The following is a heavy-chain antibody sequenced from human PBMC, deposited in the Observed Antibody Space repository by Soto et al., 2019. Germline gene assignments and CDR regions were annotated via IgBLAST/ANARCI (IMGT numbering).Heavy chain of an antibody. J-gene: IGHJ4*02. CDR2: ISGYNGNT. Sequence: QVQLVQSGAEVKKPGASVKVSCXXXGXXFTSYGISWVRQAPGQGLEWMGWISGYNGNTKYAQKLQGRVTMTTDTSTSTAYMELRSLGSDDXXXYXXXXXXXXXIVDYWGQGTLVTVSS. D-gene: IGHD3-22*01. CDR1: GXXFTSYG. CDR3: XXXXXXXIVDY. V-gene: IGHV1-18*01.